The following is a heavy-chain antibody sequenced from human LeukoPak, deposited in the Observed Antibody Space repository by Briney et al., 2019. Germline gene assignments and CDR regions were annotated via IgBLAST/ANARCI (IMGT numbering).Heavy chain of an antibody. CDR2: IYTSGST. V-gene: IGHV4-61*02. Sequence: SETLSLTCTVSGGSISSGSYYWSWIRQLAGKGLEWIGRIYTSGSTNYNPSLKSRVTISVDTSKNQFSLKLSSVTAADTAVYYCARVPTYCGGDCYSNPFDYWGQGTLVTVSS. J-gene: IGHJ4*02. D-gene: IGHD2-21*01. CDR1: GGSISSGSYY. CDR3: ARVPTYCGGDCYSNPFDY.